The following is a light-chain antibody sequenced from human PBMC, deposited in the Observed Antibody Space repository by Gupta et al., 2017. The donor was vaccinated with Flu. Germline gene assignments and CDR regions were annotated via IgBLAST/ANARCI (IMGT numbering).Light chain of an antibody. CDR1: SSDIGSYNY. Sequence: QSALTQPASVSGSPGQSITISCTGTSSDIGSYNYVSWYQQHPGKAPKLLIYGVTNRPSGVSNRFSGSKSGDTASLTISGLQAEDEAAYYCSSCTSSTTVVVGGGTKLTVL. CDR2: GVT. J-gene: IGLJ2*01. CDR3: SSCTSSTTVV. V-gene: IGLV2-14*01.